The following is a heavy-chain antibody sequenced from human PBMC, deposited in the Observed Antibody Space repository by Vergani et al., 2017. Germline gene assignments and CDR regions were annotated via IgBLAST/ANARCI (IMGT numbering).Heavy chain of an antibody. D-gene: IGHD6-6*01. J-gene: IGHJ4*02. Sequence: QVQLVQSGAEVKKPGASVKVSCKASGYTFTGYYMHWVRQAPGQGLEWMGRINPNSGGTNYAQKFQGRVTMTRDTSISTAYMELSRLRSDETAVYYCARDLVAARRTVYXFDYWGQGTLVTVSS. CDR2: INPNSGGT. CDR1: GYTFTGYY. V-gene: IGHV1-2*06. CDR3: ARDLVAARRTVYXFDY.